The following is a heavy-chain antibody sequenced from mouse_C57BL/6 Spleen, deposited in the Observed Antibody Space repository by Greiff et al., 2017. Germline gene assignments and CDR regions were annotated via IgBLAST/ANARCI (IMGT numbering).Heavy chain of an antibody. Sequence: QVQLKQPGAELVRPGTSVKLSCKASGYTFTSYWMHWVKQRPGQGLEWIGVIDPSDSYTNYNQKFKGKATLTVDTSSSTAYMQLSSLTSEDSAVYYCAREGVGDYWGQGTTLTVSS. CDR1: GYTFTSYW. CDR2: IDPSDSYT. V-gene: IGHV1-59*01. D-gene: IGHD1-1*02. J-gene: IGHJ2*01. CDR3: AREGVGDY.